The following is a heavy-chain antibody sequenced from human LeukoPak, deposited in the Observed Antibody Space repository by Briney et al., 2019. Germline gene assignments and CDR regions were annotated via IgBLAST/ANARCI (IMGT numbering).Heavy chain of an antibody. CDR2: ISSSSSYI. J-gene: IGHJ4*02. CDR1: GFTFSSYS. V-gene: IGHV3-21*01. Sequence: NPGGSLRLSCAASGFTFSSYSMNWVRQAPGKGLEWVSSISSSSSYIYYADSVKGRFTISRDNAKNSLYLQMNSLRAEDTAVYYCAREGWSSSSYYFDYWGQGTLVTVSS. D-gene: IGHD6-6*01. CDR3: AREGWSSSSYYFDY.